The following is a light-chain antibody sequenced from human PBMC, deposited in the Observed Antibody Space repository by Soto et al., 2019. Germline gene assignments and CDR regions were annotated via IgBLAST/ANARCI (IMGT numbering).Light chain of an antibody. J-gene: IGLJ2*01. CDR1: SSNIGHNS. V-gene: IGLV1-51*01. Sequence: QLVLTQPPSVSAAPGQKVTISCSGSSSNIGHNSVSWYQHLPGTAPKLLIYDNNKRPSGIPDRFSGSKSGTSATLGITGLQTGDEADYYCGTWDSSLSAVVFGGGTKLTVL. CDR3: GTWDSSLSAVV. CDR2: DNN.